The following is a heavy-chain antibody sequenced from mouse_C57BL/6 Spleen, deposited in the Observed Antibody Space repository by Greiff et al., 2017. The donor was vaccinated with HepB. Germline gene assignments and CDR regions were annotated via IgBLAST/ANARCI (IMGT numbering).Heavy chain of an antibody. V-gene: IGHV1-72*01. CDR2: IDPNSGGT. CDR3: ARNGRYYYGSSYDGAMDY. CDR1: GYTFTSYW. D-gene: IGHD1-1*01. J-gene: IGHJ4*01. Sequence: QVQLKQPGAELVKPGASVKLSCKASGYTFTSYWMHWVKQRPGRGLEWIGRIDPNSGGTKYNEKFKSKATLTVDKPSSTAYMQLSSLTSEDSAVYYCARNGRYYYGSSYDGAMDYWGQGTSVTVSS.